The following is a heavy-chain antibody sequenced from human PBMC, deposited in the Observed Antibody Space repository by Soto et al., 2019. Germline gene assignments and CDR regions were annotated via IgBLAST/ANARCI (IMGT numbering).Heavy chain of an antibody. CDR1: GFTFSSYA. D-gene: IGHD2-15*01. CDR2: ISYDGSNK. CDR3: ARDVGWGYCSGGSCYQFDY. V-gene: IGHV3-30-3*01. Sequence: GGSLRLSCAASGFTFSSYAMHWVRQAPGKGLEWVAVISYDGSNKYYADSVKGRFTISRDNSKNTLYLQMNSLRAEDTAVYYCARDVGWGYCSGGSCYQFDYWGQGTLVTVSS. J-gene: IGHJ4*02.